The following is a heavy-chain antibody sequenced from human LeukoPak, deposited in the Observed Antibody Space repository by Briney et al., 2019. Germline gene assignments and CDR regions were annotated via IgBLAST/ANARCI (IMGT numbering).Heavy chain of an antibody. CDR2: IYYSGST. CDR3: ARRPPDGSGYWRDC. CDR1: GGSISSSSYY. D-gene: IGHD3-22*01. V-gene: IGHV4-39*01. J-gene: IGHJ4*02. Sequence: SETLSLTCTVSGGSISSSSYYWGWIRQPPGKGLEGIGRIYYSGSTYYNPALKSRVSKSVETPENQLHVKLSAVAAADPGVSYCARRPPDGSGYWRDCWGQGTLVTVSS.